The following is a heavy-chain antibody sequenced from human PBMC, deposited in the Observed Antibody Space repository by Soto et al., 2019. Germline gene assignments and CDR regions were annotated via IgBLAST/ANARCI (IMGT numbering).Heavy chain of an antibody. CDR3: TKERSGTDYFYGLDV. V-gene: IGHV3-9*01. CDR2: ISWNSGSI. CDR1: GFIFDDYA. J-gene: IGHJ6*02. D-gene: IGHD3-3*01. Sequence: GGSLSLSCAASGFIFDDYAMHWVRQAPGKGLEWVSGISWNSGSIGYADSVKGRFTISRDNAKNSLFLQMNSLRPEDTALYFCTKERSGTDYFYGLDVWGQGTTVTVSS.